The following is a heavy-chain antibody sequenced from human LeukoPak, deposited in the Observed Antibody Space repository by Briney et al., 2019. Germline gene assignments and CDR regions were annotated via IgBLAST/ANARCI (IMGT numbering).Heavy chain of an antibody. Sequence: PSETLSLTCTVSDDSITMYYWTWIRQPPGKGLEWIGSIYHSGSTYYNPSLKSRVTISVDTSKNQFSLKLSSVTAADTAVYYCARGGSIAAAGTRANFDYWGQGTLVTVSS. J-gene: IGHJ4*02. CDR3: ARGGSIAAAGTRANFDY. D-gene: IGHD6-13*01. V-gene: IGHV4-38-2*02. CDR2: IYHSGST. CDR1: DDSITMYY.